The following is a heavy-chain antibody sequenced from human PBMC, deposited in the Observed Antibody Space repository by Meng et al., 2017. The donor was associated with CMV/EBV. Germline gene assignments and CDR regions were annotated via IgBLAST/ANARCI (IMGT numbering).Heavy chain of an antibody. CDR3: ARGIAVAGTRFDY. Sequence: GDSVSSNSAAWNWIRQSPSRGLEWLGRTYYRSKWYNDYAVSVKSRITINPDASKNQFSLQLNSVTPEDTAVYYCARGIAVAGTRFDYWGQGTLVTVSS. D-gene: IGHD6-19*01. CDR2: TYYRSKWYN. CDR1: GDSVSSNSAA. J-gene: IGHJ4*02. V-gene: IGHV6-1*01.